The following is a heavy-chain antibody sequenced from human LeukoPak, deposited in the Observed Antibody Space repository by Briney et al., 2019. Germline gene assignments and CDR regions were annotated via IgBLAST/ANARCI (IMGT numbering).Heavy chain of an antibody. CDR3: ARGVYIAAAQYGY. V-gene: IGHV4-59*01. CDR2: IYYSGTT. D-gene: IGHD6-13*01. CDR1: GGSISSYY. J-gene: IGHJ4*02. Sequence: SETLSLTCTVSGGSISSYYWSWIRQPPGKGLEWIGYIYYSGTTNYNPSLKSRVTISVGTSKNQFSLKLSSVTAADTAVYYCARGVYIAAAQYGYWGRGTLVTVSS.